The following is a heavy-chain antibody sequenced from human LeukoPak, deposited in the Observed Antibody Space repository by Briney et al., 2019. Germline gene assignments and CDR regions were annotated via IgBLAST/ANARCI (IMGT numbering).Heavy chain of an antibody. D-gene: IGHD3-16*01. J-gene: IGHJ4*02. V-gene: IGHV3-23*01. CDR1: GFTFSSYA. CDR2: ISGSGGTT. Sequence: GGSLRLSCAASGFTFSSYAMSWVRQAPGKGLEWVSAISGSGGTTYYADSVKGRFTISRDNSKNTLYLQISSLRAEDTAVYYCARLAITGSYTYDEYWGQGTLVTVSS. CDR3: ARLAITGSYTYDEY.